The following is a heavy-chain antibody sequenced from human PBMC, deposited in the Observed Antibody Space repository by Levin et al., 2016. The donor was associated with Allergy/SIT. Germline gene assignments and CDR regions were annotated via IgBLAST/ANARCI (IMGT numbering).Heavy chain of an antibody. D-gene: IGHD3-10*01. CDR3: ARELLWFGELQNWFDP. J-gene: IGHJ5*02. CDR2: ISAYNGDT. CDR1: GYTFTSYG. Sequence: ASVKVSCKASGYTFTSYGISWVRQAPGQGLEWMGWISAYNGDTKYAQKFQGRVTITRDASASTAYMELSSLRSEDTAVYYCARELLWFGELQNWFDPWGQGTLVTVSS. V-gene: IGHV1-18*01.